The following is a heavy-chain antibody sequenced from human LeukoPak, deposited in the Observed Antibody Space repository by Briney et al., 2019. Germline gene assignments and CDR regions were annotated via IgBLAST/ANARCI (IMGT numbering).Heavy chain of an antibody. J-gene: IGHJ3*02. D-gene: IGHD3-16*01. CDR2: IYYSGST. CDR1: GGSFSGYY. CDR3: ARGKIPTYYDYVWGSLDAFDI. Sequence: SETLSLTCAVYGGSFSGYYWSWIRQPPGKGLEWIGSIYYSGSTYYNLSLKSRVTISVDTSKNQFSLKLSSVTAADTAVYYCARGKIPTYYDYVWGSLDAFDIWGQGTMVTVSS. V-gene: IGHV4-34*01.